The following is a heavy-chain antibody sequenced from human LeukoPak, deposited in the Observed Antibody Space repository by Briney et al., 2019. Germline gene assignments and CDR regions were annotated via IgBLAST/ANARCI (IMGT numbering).Heavy chain of an antibody. V-gene: IGHV1-69*06. J-gene: IGHJ4*02. D-gene: IGHD2-8*01. Sequence: ASVKVSCKTSGGTFSSFAISWVRQAPGLGLEWMGGVIPMFGTANYAQKFQGRVTITADTSTSTVYMELSSLRSEDSAVYYCARARRYCTNGVCYLLYFDYWGQGTLVTVSS. CDR3: ARARRYCTNGVCYLLYFDY. CDR2: VIPMFGTA. CDR1: GGTFSSFA.